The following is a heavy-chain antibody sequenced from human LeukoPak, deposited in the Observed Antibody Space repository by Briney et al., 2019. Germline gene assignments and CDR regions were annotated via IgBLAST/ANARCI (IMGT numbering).Heavy chain of an antibody. Sequence: SVKVSCKASGGTFSSYAISWVRQAPGQGLEWMGGIIPIFGTANYAQKFQGRVTITADESTSTAYMELSSLRSEDTAVYYCARGGYTNYPRWDYWGQGTLVTVSS. CDR2: IIPIFGTA. CDR3: ARGGYTNYPRWDY. J-gene: IGHJ4*02. D-gene: IGHD4-11*01. V-gene: IGHV1-69*13. CDR1: GGTFSSYA.